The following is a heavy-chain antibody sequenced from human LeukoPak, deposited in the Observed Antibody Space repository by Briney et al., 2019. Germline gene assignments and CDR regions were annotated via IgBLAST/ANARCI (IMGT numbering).Heavy chain of an antibody. CDR2: IYYSGST. J-gene: IGHJ4*02. Sequence: SETLSLTCTVSGGSISRYYWNWIRQPPGRGLEWIGYIYYSGSTNYNPSLKGRVAISVDTSKNQFSLKLSSVTAADTAVYYCARGYYDSSGYSYPFDYWGQGTLVTVSS. CDR1: GGSISRYY. D-gene: IGHD3-22*01. CDR3: ARGYYDSSGYSYPFDY. V-gene: IGHV4-59*01.